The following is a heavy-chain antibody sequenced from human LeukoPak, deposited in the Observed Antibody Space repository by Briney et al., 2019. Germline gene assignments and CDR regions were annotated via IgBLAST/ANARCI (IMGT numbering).Heavy chain of an antibody. CDR1: GFTFSSYS. V-gene: IGHV3-21*01. CDR3: ASGITMVRGVINPSAG. D-gene: IGHD3-10*01. J-gene: IGHJ4*02. Sequence: PGGSLRLSCAASGFTFSSYSMNWVRQAPGKGLEWVSSISSSNSYIYYADSVKGRFTISRDNAKNSLYLQMNSLRAEDTAVYYCASGITMVRGVINPSAGWGQGTLVTVSS. CDR2: ISSSNSYI.